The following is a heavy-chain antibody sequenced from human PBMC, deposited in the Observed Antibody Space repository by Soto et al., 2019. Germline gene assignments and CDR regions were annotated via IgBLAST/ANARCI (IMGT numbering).Heavy chain of an antibody. CDR3: AHDHYDSRRGFDP. D-gene: IGHD3-3*01. CDR1: GFSLTTSGVG. V-gene: IGHV2-5*02. CDR2: IYWDDDK. Sequence: QITLKESGPTLVKPTQTLTLTCTFSGFSLTTSGVGVGWIRQPPGKALEWLGIIYWDDDKRYSPSLKNRLTNPQDTPQNPVVLNKNHMDPVDKGNYYCAHDHYDSRRGFDPWGQGTLVTVSS. J-gene: IGHJ5*02.